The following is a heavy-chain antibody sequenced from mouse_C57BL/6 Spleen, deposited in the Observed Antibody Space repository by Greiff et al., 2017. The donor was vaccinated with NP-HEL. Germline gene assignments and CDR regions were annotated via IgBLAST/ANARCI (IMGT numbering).Heavy chain of an antibody. Sequence: EVKVEESGGGLVKPGGSLKLSCAASGFTFSDYGMHWVRQAPEKGLEWVAYISSGSSTIYYADTVKGRFTISRDNAKNTLFLQMTSLRSEDTAMYYCARNYYGSSYVPYAMDYWGQGTSVTVSS. D-gene: IGHD1-1*01. CDR3: ARNYYGSSYVPYAMDY. CDR2: ISSGSSTI. CDR1: GFTFSDYG. J-gene: IGHJ4*01. V-gene: IGHV5-17*01.